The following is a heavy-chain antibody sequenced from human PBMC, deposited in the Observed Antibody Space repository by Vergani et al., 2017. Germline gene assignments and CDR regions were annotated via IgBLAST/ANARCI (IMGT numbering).Heavy chain of an antibody. CDR2: ISSSSSTI. CDR3: AREWSSSWTANWFDP. CDR1: GFTFSSYS. J-gene: IGHJ5*02. D-gene: IGHD6-13*01. V-gene: IGHV3-48*04. Sequence: EVQLVESGGGLVQPGGSLRLSCAASGFTFSSYSMNWVRQAPGKGLEWVSYISSSSSTIYYADSVKGRFTISRDNAKNSLYLQMNSLRAEDTAVYYCAREWSSSWTANWFDPWGQGTLVTVSS.